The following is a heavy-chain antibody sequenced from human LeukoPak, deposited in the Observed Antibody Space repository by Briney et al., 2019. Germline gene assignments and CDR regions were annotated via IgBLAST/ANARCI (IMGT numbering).Heavy chain of an antibody. CDR3: ARTDDYVWGGYRKSLDY. CDR1: GFTFSSYS. D-gene: IGHD3-16*02. Sequence: GGSLRLSCAASGFTFSSYSMNWVRQAPGKGLEWVSYISSSSSTIYYADSVKGRFTISRDNAKNSLYLQMNSLRAEDTAVYYCARTDDYVWGGYRKSLDYWGQGTLVTVSS. J-gene: IGHJ4*02. V-gene: IGHV3-48*04. CDR2: ISSSSSTI.